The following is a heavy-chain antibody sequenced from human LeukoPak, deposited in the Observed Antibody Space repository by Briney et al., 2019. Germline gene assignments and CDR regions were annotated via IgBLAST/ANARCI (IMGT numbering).Heavy chain of an antibody. CDR1: GDSVSSNSAA. D-gene: IGHD2-15*01. CDR2: TYYRSKWYN. Sequence: SQTLSLTCAISGDSVSSNSAAWNWIRQSPSRGLEWLGRTYYRSKWYNDYAVSVKSRITINPDTSKNQFSLQLNSVTPEDTAVYYCARGAYEGYCSGGSCYGYYYGMDVWGQGTTVTVSS. J-gene: IGHJ6*02. V-gene: IGHV6-1*01. CDR3: ARGAYEGYCSGGSCYGYYYGMDV.